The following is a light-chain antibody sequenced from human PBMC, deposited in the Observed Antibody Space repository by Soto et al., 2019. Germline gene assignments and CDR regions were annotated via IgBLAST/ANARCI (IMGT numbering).Light chain of an antibody. CDR1: QSVGIY. V-gene: IGKV3-11*01. J-gene: IGKJ1*01. Sequence: EILLTQSPATLSLSPGEGATLSCRASQSVGIYLAWYQQKPGQAPSLLIYDASKRATGIPARFSGSGSGTDFTLTISGLEPEDFAIYYCQQHSKWPPSFGQGTKVEIK. CDR3: QQHSKWPPS. CDR2: DAS.